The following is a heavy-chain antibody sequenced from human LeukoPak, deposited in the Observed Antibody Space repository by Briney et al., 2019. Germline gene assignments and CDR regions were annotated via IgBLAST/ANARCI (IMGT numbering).Heavy chain of an antibody. V-gene: IGHV3-7*01. CDR1: GFTFSSYW. Sequence: GGSLRLSCAASGFTFSSYWMSWVRQAPGKGLEWVANIKQDGSEKYYVDSVKGRFTISRDNAKNSLYLQMNSLRAEDTAVYYCARDQTAMVVWAFDIWGQGTMVTVSS. CDR3: ARDQTAMVVWAFDI. CDR2: IKQDGSEK. D-gene: IGHD5-18*01. J-gene: IGHJ3*02.